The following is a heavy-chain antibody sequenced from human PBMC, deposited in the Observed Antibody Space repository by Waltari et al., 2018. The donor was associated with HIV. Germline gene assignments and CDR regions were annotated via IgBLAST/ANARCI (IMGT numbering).Heavy chain of an antibody. CDR3: TTWQGGSY. CDR2: IKNKAKGGTI. Sequence: ELQAVEFGGGLVKPGGSLSPSCTVSGNTFSNVWMNWFRQAPGKGREWISRIKNKAKGGTIDYGTPVKGRFTISRDDSKDTVYLQMNNLETEDTALYYCTTWQGGSYWGRGTLVTVSS. CDR1: GNTFSNVW. D-gene: IGHD3-10*01. V-gene: IGHV3-15*07. J-gene: IGHJ4*02.